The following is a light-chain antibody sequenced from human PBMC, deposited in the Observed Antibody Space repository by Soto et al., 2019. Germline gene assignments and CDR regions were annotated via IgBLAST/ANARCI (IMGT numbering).Light chain of an antibody. CDR3: QQYDSSTGWT. Sequence: EIVLTQSPGTLSLSPGERATLSCRASERVTRAYLAWYQQKPGQAPRLLIYGTYNRATGIPDRFSGTGSGTDFTLTISRLEPEDFAVYYCQQYDSSTGWTFGQGTKVEIK. CDR2: GTY. CDR1: ERVTRAY. J-gene: IGKJ1*01. V-gene: IGKV3-20*01.